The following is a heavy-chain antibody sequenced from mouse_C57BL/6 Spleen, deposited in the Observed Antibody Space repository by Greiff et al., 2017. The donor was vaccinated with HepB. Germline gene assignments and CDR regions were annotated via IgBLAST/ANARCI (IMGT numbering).Heavy chain of an antibody. Sequence: EVQLQQSGPELVKPGASVKISCKASGYTFTDYYMHWVKQSHGKSLEWIGDINPNNGDTNYNQKFKGKATLTVDKSSSTAYMELRSLTSEDSAVYYCARADYYYGSRGSWGTGTTVTVSS. V-gene: IGHV1-26*01. CDR3: ARADYYYGSRGS. J-gene: IGHJ1*03. D-gene: IGHD1-1*01. CDR1: GYTFTDYY. CDR2: INPNNGDT.